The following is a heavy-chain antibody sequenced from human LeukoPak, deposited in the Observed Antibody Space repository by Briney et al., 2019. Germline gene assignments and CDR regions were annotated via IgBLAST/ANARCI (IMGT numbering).Heavy chain of an antibody. Sequence: PGGSLRLSCAASGFTFSNFNMHWVRQAPGKGLEWLAYISYDGGNKYYADSVKGRFAISRDNSKNTLYLEMNSLRVEDAAVYYCARAMYSSGRTLDYRGQGTLITVAS. V-gene: IGHV3-33*05. D-gene: IGHD6-19*01. J-gene: IGHJ4*02. CDR2: ISYDGGNK. CDR3: ARAMYSSGRTLDY. CDR1: GFTFSNFN.